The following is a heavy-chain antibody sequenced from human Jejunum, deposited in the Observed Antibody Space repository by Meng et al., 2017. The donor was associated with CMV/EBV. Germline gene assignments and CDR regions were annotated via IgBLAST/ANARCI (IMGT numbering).Heavy chain of an antibody. V-gene: IGHV3-21*01. CDR3: ARDIDH. CDR2: ISSSSRYI. CDR1: GFTFSSYN. J-gene: IGHJ5*02. Sequence: VPVVGSVRGLVKSSVSLRLSCIGSGFTFSSYNMNWDRQAPGKGLEWVSSISSSSRYINYADSVKGRFTISRDNAKNSLYLQMNSLRVEDTAIYYCARDIDHWGQGTLVTVSS.